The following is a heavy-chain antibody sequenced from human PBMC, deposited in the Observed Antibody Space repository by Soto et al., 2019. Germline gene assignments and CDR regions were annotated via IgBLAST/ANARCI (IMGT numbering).Heavy chain of an antibody. CDR1: GFTFSSYA. CDR3: AKGSHRQWVSHRFDY. V-gene: IGHV3-23*01. D-gene: IGHD6-19*01. Sequence: EVQLLESGGGLVQPGGSLRLSCATFGFTFSSYAMSWVRQAPGKGLEWVSAISGSGGATDYADSVKGRFTISRDNSKNALYLQMNSLRAEDTAVYYCAKGSHRQWVSHRFDYWGQGTLVTVSS. J-gene: IGHJ4*02. CDR2: ISGSGGAT.